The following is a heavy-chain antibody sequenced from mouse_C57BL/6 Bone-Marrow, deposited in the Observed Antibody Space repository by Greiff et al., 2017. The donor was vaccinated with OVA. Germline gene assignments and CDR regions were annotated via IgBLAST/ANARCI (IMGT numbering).Heavy chain of an antibody. V-gene: IGHV1-69*01. D-gene: IGHD2-5*01. CDR1: GYTFTSYW. J-gene: IGHJ4*01. Sequence: QVQLQQSGAELVMPGASVKLSCKASGYTFTSYWMHWVKQRPGQGLEWIGEIDPSDSYTNYNQKFKGKSTLTVDKSSSTAYMQLSSLTSEDSAVYYCARDYSKGYYAMDYWGQGTSVTVSS. CDR2: IDPSDSYT. CDR3: ARDYSKGYYAMDY.